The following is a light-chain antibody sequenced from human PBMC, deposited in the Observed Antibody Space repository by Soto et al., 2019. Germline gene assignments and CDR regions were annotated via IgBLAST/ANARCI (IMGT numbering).Light chain of an antibody. CDR1: QSVSSTY. Sequence: EIMLTQSPGTLSLSPGERATLSCRASQSVSSTYLAWYQQRPGQAPRLLIYGASSRATGIPDRFSGSGSGTDFTLTISRLEPEDFAVYYCQQYESSPTTFGGGTKVAIK. J-gene: IGKJ4*01. CDR3: QQYESSPTT. CDR2: GAS. V-gene: IGKV3-20*01.